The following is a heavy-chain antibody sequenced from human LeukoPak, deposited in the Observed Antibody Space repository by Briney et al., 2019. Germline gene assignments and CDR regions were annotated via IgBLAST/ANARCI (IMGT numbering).Heavy chain of an antibody. J-gene: IGHJ5*02. CDR3: GRDAATGITGTNWFDP. CDR1: GFTFSSYS. D-gene: IGHD1-7*01. CDR2: ISSSSSYI. Sequence: PGGSLRLSCAASGFTFSSYSMNWVRQAPGKELEWVSSISSSSSYIYYADSVKGRFTISRDNAKNSLYLQMNSLRPEDTAVYYCGRDAATGITGTNWFDPWGQGTLVTVSS. V-gene: IGHV3-21*01.